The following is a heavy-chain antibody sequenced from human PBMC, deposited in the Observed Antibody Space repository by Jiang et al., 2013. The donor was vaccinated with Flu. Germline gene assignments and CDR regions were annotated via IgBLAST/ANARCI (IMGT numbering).Heavy chain of an antibody. V-gene: IGHV1-2*02. CDR1: GYTFADNY. Sequence: GAEVKKPGASVKVSCKASGYTFADNYIHWVRQAPGQGLEWMGWVSPDGGDTIYAQKFQGRATMTGDTSISTSYLELSRLRSDDTAVYYCARRGTDFYFMDVWGKG. CDR3: ARRGTDFYFMDV. D-gene: IGHD3-16*01. J-gene: IGHJ6*03. CDR2: VSPDGGDT.